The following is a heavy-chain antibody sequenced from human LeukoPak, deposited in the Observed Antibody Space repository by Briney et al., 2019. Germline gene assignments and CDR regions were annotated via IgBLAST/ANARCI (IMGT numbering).Heavy chain of an antibody. CDR1: GFTFGDYA. Sequence: PGGSLRLSCTASGFTFGDYAMSWVRQAPGKGLEWVGFIRSKAYGGTTEYAASVKGRFTISRDDSKSIAYLQMNSLKTEDTAVYYCTRDLRYYDSSGYNNWGQGTLVTVSS. D-gene: IGHD3-22*01. CDR3: TRDLRYYDSSGYNN. V-gene: IGHV3-49*04. CDR2: IRSKAYGGTT. J-gene: IGHJ4*02.